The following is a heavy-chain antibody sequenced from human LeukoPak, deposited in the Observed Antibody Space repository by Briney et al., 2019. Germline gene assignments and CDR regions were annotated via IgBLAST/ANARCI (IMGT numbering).Heavy chain of an antibody. CDR3: ARDSTEYWSAFDI. CDR2: IYYSGST. D-gene: IGHD2/OR15-2a*01. Sequence: PSETLSLTCTVSGGSISSYYWSWIRQPPGKGLEWIGYIYYSGSTNYNPSLKSRVTISVDTSKNQFSLKLSSVTAADTAVYYCARDSTEYWSAFDIWGQGTMVTVSS. V-gene: IGHV4-59*01. CDR1: GGSISSYY. J-gene: IGHJ3*02.